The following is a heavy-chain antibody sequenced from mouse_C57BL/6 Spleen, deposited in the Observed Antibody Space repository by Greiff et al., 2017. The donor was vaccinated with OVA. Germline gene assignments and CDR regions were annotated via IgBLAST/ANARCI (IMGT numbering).Heavy chain of an antibody. V-gene: IGHV1-82*01. CDR3: ARFITTVVPSMDY. Sequence: QVQLQQSGPELVKPGASVKISCKASGYAFSSSWMNWVKQRPGKGLEWIGRIYPGDGDTNYNGKFKGKATLTADNSSSTAYMQLSSLTSEDSAVYFCARFITTVVPSMDYWGQGTSVTVSS. CDR2: IYPGDGDT. D-gene: IGHD1-1*01. J-gene: IGHJ4*01. CDR1: GYAFSSSW.